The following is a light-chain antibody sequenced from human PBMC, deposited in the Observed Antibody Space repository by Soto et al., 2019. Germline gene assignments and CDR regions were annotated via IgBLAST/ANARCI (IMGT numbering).Light chain of an antibody. V-gene: IGLV1-51*01. CDR1: SSNIGNNY. CDR2: DNN. CDR3: GTWDSSLSVYV. J-gene: IGLJ1*01. Sequence: QSVLTQPPSVSAAPGQKVTISCSGSSSNIGNNYVSWYQHLPGTAPKFLIDDNNQRPSGIPDRFSGSKSGTSATLGITGLQTGDEADYYCGTWDSSLSVYVFGTGTQLTVL.